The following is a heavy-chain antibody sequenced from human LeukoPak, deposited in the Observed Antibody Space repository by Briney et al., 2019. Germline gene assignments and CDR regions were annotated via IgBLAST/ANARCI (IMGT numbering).Heavy chain of an antibody. J-gene: IGHJ3*02. CDR2: MSPNSGNT. V-gene: IGHV1-8*01. Sequence: GASVKVSCKASGYTFTSYDINWVRQATGQGLEWMGWMSPNSGNTGYAQKFQGRVTMTRNTSISTAYMELSSLRSEDTAVYYCARVPYDSSGYYLTQPDAFDIWGQGTMVTVSS. CDR1: GYTFTSYD. D-gene: IGHD3-22*01. CDR3: ARVPYDSSGYYLTQPDAFDI.